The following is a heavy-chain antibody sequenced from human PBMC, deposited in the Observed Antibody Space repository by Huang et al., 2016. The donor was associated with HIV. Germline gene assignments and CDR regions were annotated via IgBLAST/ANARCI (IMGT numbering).Heavy chain of an antibody. CDR3: ARGGGIQLWLLGYYYMDV. J-gene: IGHJ6*03. V-gene: IGHV1-18*01. CDR1: GYTFSSFG. CDR2: ISVYNGNT. D-gene: IGHD5-18*01. Sequence: QVQLVQSGAEVKKPGASVKDSCKASGYTFSSFGISWVRQAPGQGLEWVGGISVYNGNTKFAQKFQGRLTMTTDTSTSTAYMELRSLRSDDTAVYYCARGGGIQLWLLGYYYMDVWGNGTTVTVSS.